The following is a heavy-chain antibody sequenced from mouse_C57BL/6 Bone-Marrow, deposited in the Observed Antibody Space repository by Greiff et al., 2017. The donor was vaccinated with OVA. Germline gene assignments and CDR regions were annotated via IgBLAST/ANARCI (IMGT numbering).Heavy chain of an antibody. V-gene: IGHV14-4*01. CDR1: GFNIKDDY. CDR2: IDPENGDT. CDR3: TTDTVVANWYFDV. J-gene: IGHJ1*03. D-gene: IGHD1-1*01. Sequence: VQLKESGAELVRPGASVKLSCTASGFNIKDDYMHWVKQRPEQGLEWIGWIDPENGDTEYASKFQGKATITADTSSNTAYLQLSSLTSEDTAVYYCTTDTVVANWYFDVWGTGTTVTVSS.